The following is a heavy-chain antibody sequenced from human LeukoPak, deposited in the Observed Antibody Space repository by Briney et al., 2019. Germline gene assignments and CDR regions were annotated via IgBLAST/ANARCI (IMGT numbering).Heavy chain of an antibody. CDR2: ISSSSSYI. D-gene: IGHD3-22*01. Sequence: GGSLRLSCAASGFTFSSYSMNWVRQAPGKGLEWVSSISSSSSYIYYADSVKGRFTISRDNAKNSLYLQMNSLRAEDTAVYYCARVFVGYDSSGYYYYYFDYWGQGTLVTVSS. CDR1: GFTFSSYS. V-gene: IGHV3-21*01. CDR3: ARVFVGYDSSGYYYYYFDY. J-gene: IGHJ4*02.